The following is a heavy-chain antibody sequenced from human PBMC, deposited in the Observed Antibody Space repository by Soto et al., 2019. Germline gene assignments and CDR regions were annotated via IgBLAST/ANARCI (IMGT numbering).Heavy chain of an antibody. V-gene: IGHV4-59*01. Sequence: PSETLSLTCTVSGGSISSYYWSWIRQPPGKGLEWIGYIYYSGSTNYNPSLKSRVTISVDTSKNQSSLKLSSVTAADTAVYYCARGVHSYGYPLGFDYWGQGTLVTVSS. D-gene: IGHD5-18*01. CDR1: GGSISSYY. CDR2: IYYSGST. J-gene: IGHJ4*02. CDR3: ARGVHSYGYPLGFDY.